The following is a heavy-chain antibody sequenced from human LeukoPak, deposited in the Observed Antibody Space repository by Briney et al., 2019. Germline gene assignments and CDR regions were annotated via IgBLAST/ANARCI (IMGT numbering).Heavy chain of an antibody. CDR3: VRDVAYDFRNPYRYFQH. V-gene: IGHV3-7*01. CDR2: IKQDGSEK. Sequence: TGGSLRLSCAASGFTFSSYWMSWVRQAPGKGLEWVANIKQDGSEKYYVDSVKGRFTISRDNAKNSLYLQMNSLRVEDTAVYYCVRDVAYDFRNPYRYFQHWGQGTLVTVSS. D-gene: IGHD3-3*01. J-gene: IGHJ1*01. CDR1: GFTFSSYW.